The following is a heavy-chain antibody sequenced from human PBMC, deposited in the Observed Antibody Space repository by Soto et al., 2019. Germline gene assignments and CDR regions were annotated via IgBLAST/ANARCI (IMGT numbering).Heavy chain of an antibody. V-gene: IGHV3-23*01. CDR2: LGTIGA. CDR3: ARDLTTHDY. J-gene: IGHJ4*02. CDR1: GFTFRAHA. Sequence: EVQLLESGGGLVQPGGSLRLSCVGSGFTFRAHAITWVRQAPGKGLEWVSTLGTIGAFYADSVKGRFTISRDNSKNTVNLQMNSLRGEDTAIYYCARDLTTHDYWGQGTVVTVSS.